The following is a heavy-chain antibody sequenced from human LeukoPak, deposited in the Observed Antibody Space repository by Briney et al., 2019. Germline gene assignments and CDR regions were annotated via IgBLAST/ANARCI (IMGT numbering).Heavy chain of an antibody. CDR2: ISDTGNT. CDR1: GGSFSGYY. D-gene: IGHD2-15*01. CDR3: AKAPVTTCRGAFCYPFDC. Sequence: PSETLSLTCAVYGGSFSGYYWSWIRQSPGKGLEWVSAISDTGNTYHADSVKGRFTISRDSSKNTLFLQMNRLRPEDAAVYYCAKAPVTTCRGAFCYPFDCWGLGTLVTVSS. V-gene: IGHV3-23*01. J-gene: IGHJ4*02.